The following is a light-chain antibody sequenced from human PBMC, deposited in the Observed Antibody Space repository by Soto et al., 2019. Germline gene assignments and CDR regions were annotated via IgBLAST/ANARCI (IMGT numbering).Light chain of an antibody. V-gene: IGKV1-12*01. J-gene: IGKJ4*01. Sequence: DIQMTQSPATLSSSVGDRVTITCRASQSISNWLAWYQQKPGKAPQLLIYAASSLQSGVPSRFSGSGSGTDFTLTISSLQPEDSATYYCQQSNSFPLTFGGGTKVDI. CDR3: QQSNSFPLT. CDR1: QSISNW. CDR2: AAS.